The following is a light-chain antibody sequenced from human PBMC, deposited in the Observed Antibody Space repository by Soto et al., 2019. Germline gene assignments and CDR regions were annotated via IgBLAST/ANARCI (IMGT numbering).Light chain of an antibody. CDR2: AAS. J-gene: IGKJ5*01. CDR3: QQLDSYPIT. V-gene: IGKV1-9*01. CDR1: QGISNY. Sequence: IQLTQSPSFLSASVGDRVTITCRASQGISNYLAWYQQKAGKAPNLLINAASTLQSGVPSRFSGSGSGTEFTLTISSLQPEDFATYYCQQLDSYPITFGQGTRLEIK.